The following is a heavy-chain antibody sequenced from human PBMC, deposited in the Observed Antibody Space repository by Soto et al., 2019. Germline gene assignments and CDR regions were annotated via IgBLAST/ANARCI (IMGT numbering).Heavy chain of an antibody. CDR3: ARDGDGYNNWFDL. J-gene: IGHJ5*02. Sequence: QVQLQESGPGLVKPSQTLSLTCTVSGGSISSGGYYWNWIRQHPGQGLDWIGYTYYSGRTAYNPSLKSRVTMSIDTSKNQFSLKLSSVTAADTAVYYCARDGDGYNNWFDLWGQGTLVTVSS. V-gene: IGHV4-31*03. CDR1: GGSISSGGYY. CDR2: TYYSGRT. D-gene: IGHD5-18*01.